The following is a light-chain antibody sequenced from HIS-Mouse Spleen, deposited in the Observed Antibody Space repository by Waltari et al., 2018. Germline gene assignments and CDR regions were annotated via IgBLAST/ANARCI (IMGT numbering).Light chain of an antibody. CDR3: SSYTSSSFNVV. CDR2: DVS. V-gene: IGLV2-14*03. Sequence: QSALTQPASVSGSPGQSITISRTGTSSDVGGYNYASWYQQHPGKAPKLMIYDVSKRPTGVSNRFSGSKAGNTASLTISGLQAEDEADYYCSSYTSSSFNVVFGGGTKLTVL. CDR1: SSDVGGYNY. J-gene: IGLJ2*01.